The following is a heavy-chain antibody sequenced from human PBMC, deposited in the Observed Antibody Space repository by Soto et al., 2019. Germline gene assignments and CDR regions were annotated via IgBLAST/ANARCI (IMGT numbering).Heavy chain of an antibody. CDR3: AGPILLIDYYYGFDV. V-gene: IGHV3-23*01. D-gene: IGHD3-10*01. Sequence: GGSLRLSCAASEFTFSRSAMSWVRQAPGRGLEWVSGISGNGGSTYYADSVKGRFTISRDNSQNTLYLQMNSLRVEDTAVYYCAGPILLIDYYYGFDVWGLGTTVTVSS. CDR2: ISGNGGST. CDR1: EFTFSRSA. J-gene: IGHJ6*02.